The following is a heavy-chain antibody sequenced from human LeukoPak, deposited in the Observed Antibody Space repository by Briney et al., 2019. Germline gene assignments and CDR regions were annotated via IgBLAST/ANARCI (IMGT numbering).Heavy chain of an antibody. Sequence: SETLSLTCTVSGGSISSSSYYWGWIRQPPGKGLEWIGYIYYSGSTNYNPSLKSRVTISVDTSKNQFSLKLSSVTAADTAVYYCARADYYGSGSPLDFDYWGQGTLVTVSS. D-gene: IGHD3-10*01. CDR3: ARADYYGSGSPLDFDY. CDR2: IYYSGST. CDR1: GGSISSSSYY. V-gene: IGHV4-61*05. J-gene: IGHJ4*02.